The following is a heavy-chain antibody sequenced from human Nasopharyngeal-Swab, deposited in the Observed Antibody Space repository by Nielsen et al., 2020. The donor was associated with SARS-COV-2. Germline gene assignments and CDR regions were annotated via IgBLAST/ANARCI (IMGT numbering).Heavy chain of an antibody. V-gene: IGHV3-21*01. Sequence: GESLKISCAASGLTFSYYSMSWVRQAPGKGLEWVSSISGSGSYIYYADSVKGRFTISRDNAKNSLYLQMNSLRVEDTAVYYCGRQLRLGELSLYNEFDYWGQGTLVTVSS. CDR1: GLTFSYYS. J-gene: IGHJ4*02. CDR2: ISGSGSYI. CDR3: GRQLRLGELSLYNEFDY. D-gene: IGHD3-16*02.